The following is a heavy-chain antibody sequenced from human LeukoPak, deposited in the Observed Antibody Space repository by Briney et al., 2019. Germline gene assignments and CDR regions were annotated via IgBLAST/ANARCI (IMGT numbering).Heavy chain of an antibody. D-gene: IGHD5-24*01. Sequence: ASVKVSCKASGYTFTAYYIHWVRQAPGQGLEWMGWINPNSGGSNYAKKFQGRVTMTRDTSISAVYMELNRLRSDDTAVYYCARDGRDGYNLVHYWGQGTLVTVSS. CDR1: GYTFTAYY. V-gene: IGHV1-2*02. J-gene: IGHJ4*02. CDR3: ARDGRDGYNLVHY. CDR2: INPNSGGS.